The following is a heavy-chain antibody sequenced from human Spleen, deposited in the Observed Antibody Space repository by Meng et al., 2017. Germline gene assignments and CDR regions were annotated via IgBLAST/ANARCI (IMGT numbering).Heavy chain of an antibody. D-gene: IGHD3-22*01. V-gene: IGHV3-30-3*01. CDR3: AKETSDSSAFYRYDI. CDR2: ISYDGSYK. CDR1: GFIFRNYA. J-gene: IGHJ4*02. Sequence: QEHLVESGGGVVQLGRSLRLSCAASGFIFRNYAKHWVRQAPGKGLEWVAVISYDGSYKNYADSVKGRFTISRDNSKNTLYLQMDSLRAEDTAVYYCAKETSDSSAFYRYDIWGQGSLVTVSS.